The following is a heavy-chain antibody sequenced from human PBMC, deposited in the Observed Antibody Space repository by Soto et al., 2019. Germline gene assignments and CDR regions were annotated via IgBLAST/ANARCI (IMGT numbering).Heavy chain of an antibody. CDR2: ISAYNGDT. CDR3: ARDPPFSGSVRGTKLMDG. D-gene: IGHD1-26*01. V-gene: IGHV1-18*04. Sequence: ASVKVSCKASGYSFTTHGISWVRRAPGHGLEWMGWISAYNGDTHYVQRFQGRLTMATDTSTRTAYKELRSLTADATAVYYCARDPPFSGSVRGTKLMDGWGQGTAVTVSS. J-gene: IGHJ6*02. CDR1: GYSFTTHG.